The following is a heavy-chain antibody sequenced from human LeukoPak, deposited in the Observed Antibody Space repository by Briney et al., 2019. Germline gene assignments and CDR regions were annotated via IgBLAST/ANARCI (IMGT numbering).Heavy chain of an antibody. CDR2: ISAYNGNT. J-gene: IGHJ5*02. CDR1: GCTFTSYG. D-gene: IGHD3-22*01. CDR3: ARDLRQGGYYYNWFDP. Sequence: ASVKVSCKASGCTFTSYGISWVRQAPGQGLEWMGWISAYNGNTNYAQKLQGRVTMTTDTSTSTAYMELRSLRSDDTAVYYCARDLRQGGYYYNWFDPWGQGTLVTVSS. V-gene: IGHV1-18*01.